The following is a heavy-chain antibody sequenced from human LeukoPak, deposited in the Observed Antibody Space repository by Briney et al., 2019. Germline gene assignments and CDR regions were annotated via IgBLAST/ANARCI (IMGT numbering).Heavy chain of an antibody. J-gene: IGHJ6*02. D-gene: IGHD3-3*01. CDR1: GFTFSSHW. CDR3: ARYPPPDYDFWSGYAYYGMDV. V-gene: IGHV3-74*01. CDR2: INSDGSDS. Sequence: GGSLRLSCAASGFTFSSHWMHWVRQAPGKGLVWASRINSDGSDSTYADSVKGRFTISRDNAKNSLYLQMNSLRAEDTAVYYCARYPPPDYDFWSGYAYYGMDVWGQGTTVTVSS.